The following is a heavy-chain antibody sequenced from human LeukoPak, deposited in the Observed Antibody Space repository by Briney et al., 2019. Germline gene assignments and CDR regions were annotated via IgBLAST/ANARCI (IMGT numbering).Heavy chain of an antibody. D-gene: IGHD2-15*01. CDR2: ISYDESDK. V-gene: IGHV3-30*18. J-gene: IGHJ6*02. CDR1: GFTFSNYG. Sequence: GGSLRLSCAASGFTFSNYGMHWVRQAPGKGLEWVAVISYDESDKYYADSVKGRFTISRDNSKNTLYLQMNSLRPEDTAVYYCAKGVVAANNAAYYGMDVWGQGTTVTVSS. CDR3: AKGVVAANNAAYYGMDV.